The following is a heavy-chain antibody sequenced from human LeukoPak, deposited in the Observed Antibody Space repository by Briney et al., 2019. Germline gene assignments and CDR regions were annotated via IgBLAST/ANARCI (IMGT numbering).Heavy chain of an antibody. Sequence: PSETLSLTCTVSGGSISSSSYYWGWIRQPPGKGLEWIGSIYTSGSTNYNPSLKSRVTISVDTSKNQFSLKLSSVTAADTAVYYCARDAWGASGGYYYYYMDVWGKGTTVTVSS. CDR1: GGSISSSSYY. D-gene: IGHD1-26*01. CDR2: IYTSGST. CDR3: ARDAWGASGGYYYYYMDV. J-gene: IGHJ6*03. V-gene: IGHV4-39*07.